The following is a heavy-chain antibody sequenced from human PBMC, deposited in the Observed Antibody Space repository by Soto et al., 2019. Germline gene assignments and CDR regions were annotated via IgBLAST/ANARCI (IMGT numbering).Heavy chain of an antibody. J-gene: IGHJ6*02. V-gene: IGHV4-34*01. Sequence: SETLSLTCAVYGGSFSGYYWSWIRQPPGKGLEWIGEINHSGSTNYNPSLKSRVTISVDTSKNQFSLKLSSVTAADTAVYYCARGTYDFWSGYEAYYYYGMDVWGQGTTVTGS. D-gene: IGHD3-3*01. CDR3: ARGTYDFWSGYEAYYYYGMDV. CDR1: GGSFSGYY. CDR2: INHSGST.